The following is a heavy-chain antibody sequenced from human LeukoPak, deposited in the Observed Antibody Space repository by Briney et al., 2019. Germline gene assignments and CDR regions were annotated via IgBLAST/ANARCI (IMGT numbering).Heavy chain of an antibody. CDR1: GYSISGGYY. CDR2: IFQSVST. V-gene: IGHV4-38-2*02. CDR3: AGNNSNGFDF. Sequence: KPSETLSLTCTVSGYSISGGYYWGWIRQPPGKGLEWIGTIFQSVSTYYNPSLKSRVTTSVDTSKNQFSLKLSSVTAADTAVYYCAGNNSNGFDFWSQGTLVTVSS. J-gene: IGHJ4*02. D-gene: IGHD6-19*01.